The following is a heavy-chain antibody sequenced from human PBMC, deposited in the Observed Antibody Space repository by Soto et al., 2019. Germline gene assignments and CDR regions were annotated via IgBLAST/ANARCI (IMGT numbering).Heavy chain of an antibody. CDR1: GGSISSSSYY. Sequence: SETLSLTCTVSGGSISSSSYYWGWIRQPPGKGLEWIGSIYYSGSTYYNPSLKSRVTISVDTSKNQFSLKLSSVTAADTAVYYCARVGLSLKALTYLDSGGKGTLVPVSP. V-gene: IGHV4-39*01. J-gene: IGHJ4*02. CDR3: ARVGLSLKALTYLDS. D-gene: IGHD1-26*01. CDR2: IYYSGST.